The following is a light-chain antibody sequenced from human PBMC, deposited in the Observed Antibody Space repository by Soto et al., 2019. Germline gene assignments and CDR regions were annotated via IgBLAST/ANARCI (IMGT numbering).Light chain of an antibody. V-gene: IGKV3-15*01. CDR2: GAS. Sequence: DIVMTQSPATLSVAPGERVTFSCRASQGVSRKLAWYQHKPGQAPRLLISGASTGATGIPARFSGSGSGTEFTLTISSLQSEDCAIYYCQQYYSYPRVTFGPGTKVDIK. CDR3: QQYYSYPRVT. J-gene: IGKJ3*01. CDR1: QGVSRK.